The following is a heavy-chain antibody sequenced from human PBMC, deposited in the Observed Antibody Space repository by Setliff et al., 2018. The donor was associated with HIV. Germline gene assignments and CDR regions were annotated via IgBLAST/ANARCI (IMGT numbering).Heavy chain of an antibody. CDR3: ARQREVYGTVYYYYMDV. J-gene: IGHJ6*03. Sequence: SETLSLTCDVSGYSISSTYYWGWIRQPPGKGLEWIGSISYVGSTYYNSSLKSRVTISVDTSKNQFSLKLSSVTAADTAVYYCARQREVYGTVYYYYMDVWGKGTTVTVSS. CDR2: ISYVGST. D-gene: IGHD4-17*01. CDR1: GYSISSTYY. V-gene: IGHV4-38-2*01.